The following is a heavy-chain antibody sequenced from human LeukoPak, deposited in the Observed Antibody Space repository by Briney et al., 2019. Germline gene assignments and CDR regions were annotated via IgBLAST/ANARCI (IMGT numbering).Heavy chain of an antibody. Sequence: PGGSLRLSCAASRFTFSSYAMSWVRQAPGKGLEWVANIKQDGSEKDYVDSVKGRFTISRDNAKNSLFLQMNSLRAEDTAVYYCAREDPIDDTRYWGRGTLVIVSS. CDR3: AREDPIDDTRY. CDR2: IKQDGSEK. D-gene: IGHD3-22*01. V-gene: IGHV3-7*01. CDR1: RFTFSSYA. J-gene: IGHJ4*02.